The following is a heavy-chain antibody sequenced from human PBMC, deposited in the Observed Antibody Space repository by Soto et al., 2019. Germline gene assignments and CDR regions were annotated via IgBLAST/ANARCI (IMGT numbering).Heavy chain of an antibody. Sequence: SVKVSFKACGGTFSSYAISWLRQAPGQGLEWMGGIIPIFGTANYAQKFQGRVTITADKSTSTAYMELSSLRSEDTAVYYCARGNVLLWFGELGYWGQGTLVTVSS. V-gene: IGHV1-69*06. D-gene: IGHD3-10*01. J-gene: IGHJ4*02. CDR1: GGTFSSYA. CDR3: ARGNVLLWFGELGY. CDR2: IIPIFGTA.